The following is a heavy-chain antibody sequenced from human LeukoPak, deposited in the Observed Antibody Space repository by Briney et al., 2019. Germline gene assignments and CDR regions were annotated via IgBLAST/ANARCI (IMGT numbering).Heavy chain of an antibody. V-gene: IGHV4-61*02. CDR2: IYTSGST. D-gene: IGHD3-22*01. Sequence: SQTLSLTCTVSGGSISSGSYYWSWIRQPAGKGLEWIGRIYTSGSTNYNPSLKRRVTISVDTSKNQFSLKLSSVTAADTAVYYCARDKAYYDSSGYLNWFDPWGQGTLVTVSS. J-gene: IGHJ5*02. CDR3: ARDKAYYDSSGYLNWFDP. CDR1: GGSISSGSYY.